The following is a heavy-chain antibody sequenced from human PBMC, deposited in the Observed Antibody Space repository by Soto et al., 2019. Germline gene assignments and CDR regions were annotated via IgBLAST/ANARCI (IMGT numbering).Heavy chain of an antibody. Sequence: QVQLVQSGDEVRKPGSSVKVSCKASGYIFVNYGIAWVRQAPGQGLEWMGWISPYSGNTSYASKVQGRLTMTTDTSXSTPYVDRGSMTSDDTAVCYCAMVYTSVTPTPQDLWGQGTTGTVSS. CDR3: AMVYTSVTPTPQDL. V-gene: IGHV1-18*01. CDR2: ISPYSGNT. J-gene: IGHJ6*02. D-gene: IGHD2-8*01. CDR1: GYIFVNYG.